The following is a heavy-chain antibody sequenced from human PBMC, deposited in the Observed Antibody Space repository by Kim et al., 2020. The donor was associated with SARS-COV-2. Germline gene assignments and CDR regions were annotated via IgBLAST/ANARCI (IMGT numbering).Heavy chain of an antibody. Sequence: TNAADSVRGRFSIARDNAKNTLYLQMNTLRAEDTAVYYCARGMSYSFDYWGQGSLVSVSS. J-gene: IGHJ4*02. V-gene: IGHV3-74*01. CDR3: ARGMSYSFDY. D-gene: IGHD3-10*01. CDR2: T.